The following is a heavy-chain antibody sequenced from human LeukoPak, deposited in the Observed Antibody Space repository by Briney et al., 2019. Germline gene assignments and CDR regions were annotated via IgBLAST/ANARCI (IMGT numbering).Heavy chain of an antibody. V-gene: IGHV4-34*01. D-gene: IGHD5-18*01. J-gene: IGHJ4*02. Sequence: SETLSLTCAVYGGSFSGYYWSWIRQPPGKGLEWIGEINHSGSTNYNPSLKSRVTISVDTSKNQFSLKLSSVTAADTAVYYCGRGERQLWLLWGQGTLVTVSS. CDR1: GGSFSGYY. CDR3: GRGERQLWLL. CDR2: INHSGST.